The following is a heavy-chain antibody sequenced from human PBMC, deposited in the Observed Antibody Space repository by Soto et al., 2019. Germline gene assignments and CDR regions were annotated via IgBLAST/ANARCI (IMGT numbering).Heavy chain of an antibody. CDR2: IYATGTT. CDR1: GASISGYY. CDR3: VRDGTKTLRDWFDP. D-gene: IGHD1-1*01. Sequence: SETLSLTCTVSGASISGYYWSWIRKSAGKGLEWIGRIYATGTTDYNPSLKSRVMMSVDTSKKQFSLKLRSVTAADTAVYYCVRDGTKTLRDWFDPWGQGMSVTVS. J-gene: IGHJ5*02. V-gene: IGHV4-4*07.